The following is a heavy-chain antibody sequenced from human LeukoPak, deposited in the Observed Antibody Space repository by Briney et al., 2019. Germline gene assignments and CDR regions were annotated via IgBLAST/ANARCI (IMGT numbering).Heavy chain of an antibody. CDR3: AKDSCGGSCPGW. D-gene: IGHD2-15*01. CDR2: IFASGDTT. Sequence: GGSLRLSCVASGFTFSNYAMSWVRQTPGKGLEWVSGIFASGDTTYYADSVKGRFTISRDNSKNTLYLQMNSLRAEDTAIYYCAKDSCGGSCPGWWGQGTLVTVSS. CDR1: GFTFSNYA. J-gene: IGHJ4*02. V-gene: IGHV3-23*01.